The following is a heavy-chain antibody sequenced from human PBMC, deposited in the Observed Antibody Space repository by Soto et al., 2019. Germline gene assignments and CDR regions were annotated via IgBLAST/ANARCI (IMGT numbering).Heavy chain of an antibody. CDR3: AKDQDGSGNYLTYYSSYGMEV. D-gene: IGHD3-10*01. J-gene: IGHJ6*02. V-gene: IGHV4-31*03. CDR1: GGSISSGGYY. Sequence: SETLSLTCTVSGGSISSGGYYWSWIRQHPGKGLEWVGYIYYSGSTYYNPSLKSRVTISVDTSKNQFSLKLSSVTAADTAVYYCAKDQDGSGNYLTYYSSYGMEVWGQGTTVTVSS. CDR2: IYYSGST.